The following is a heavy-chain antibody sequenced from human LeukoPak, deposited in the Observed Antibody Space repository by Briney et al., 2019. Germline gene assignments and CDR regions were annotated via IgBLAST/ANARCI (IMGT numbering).Heavy chain of an antibody. CDR1: GGTFSSYA. CDR3: ARDTPDYYDSSGPNWFDP. D-gene: IGHD3-22*01. V-gene: IGHV1-46*01. CDR2: INPSGGST. Sequence: ASVKVSCKASGGTFSSYAISWVRQAPGQGLEWMGIINPSGGSTSYAQKFQGRVTMMRDTSTSTVYMELRSLRSDDTAVYYCARDTPDYYDSSGPNWFDPWGQGTLVTVSS. J-gene: IGHJ5*02.